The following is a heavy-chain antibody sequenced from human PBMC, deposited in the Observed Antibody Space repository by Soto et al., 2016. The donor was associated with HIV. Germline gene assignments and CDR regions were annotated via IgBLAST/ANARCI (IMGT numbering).Heavy chain of an antibody. V-gene: IGHV3-23*01. CDR1: GFPFSSHA. J-gene: IGHJ4*02. D-gene: IGHD2-2*01. CDR3: AREEMPNDY. CDR2: ISISGANT. Sequence: EVQLLESGGGLVQPGGSLRLSCAVSGFPFSSHAMSWVRQAPGKGLEWVSSISISGANTYYTDSVSGRFTISRDNSKSTVYLQMNSLRDEDTAIYYCAREEMPNDYWGQGTLVTVSS.